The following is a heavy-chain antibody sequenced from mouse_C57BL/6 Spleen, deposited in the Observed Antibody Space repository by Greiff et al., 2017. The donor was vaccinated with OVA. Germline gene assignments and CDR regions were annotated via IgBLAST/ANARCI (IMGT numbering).Heavy chain of an antibody. V-gene: IGHV1-76*01. D-gene: IGHD1-1*01. J-gene: IGHJ2*01. Sequence: QVQLQQSGAELVRPGASVKLSCKASGYTFTDYYINWVKQRPGQGLEWIARIYPGSGNTYYNEKFKGKATLTAEKSSSTAYMQLSSLTSEDSAVYFCARGGYGSSYFDYWGQGTTLTVSS. CDR3: ARGGYGSSYFDY. CDR2: IYPGSGNT. CDR1: GYTFTDYY.